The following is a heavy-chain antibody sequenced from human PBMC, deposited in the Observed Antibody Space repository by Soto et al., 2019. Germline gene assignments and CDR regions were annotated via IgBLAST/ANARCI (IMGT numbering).Heavy chain of an antibody. CDR2: INPNSGST. D-gene: IGHD2-2*01. J-gene: IGHJ6*02. Sequence: GASVKVSCKAIGYSFTSHYMHWVRQAPGQGLEWMGWINPNSGSTNYAQKFQGWVTMTRDTSISTAYMELSRLRSDDTAVYYCARSHQLLRLEYYYYGMDVWGQGTTVTVSS. V-gene: IGHV1-2*04. CDR3: ARSHQLLRLEYYYYGMDV. CDR1: GYSFTSHY.